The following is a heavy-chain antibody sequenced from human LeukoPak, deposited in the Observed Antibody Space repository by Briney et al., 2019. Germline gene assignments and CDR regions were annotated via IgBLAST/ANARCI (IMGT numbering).Heavy chain of an antibody. Sequence: GGSLRLSCAAAGFSFSSYAMSWVRQAPGKGLEWVSAISGSGGSTYYADSVKGRFTISRDNSKNTLYLQMNSLRAEDTAVYYCARATGGSPNDAFDIWGQGTMVTVSS. CDR1: GFSFSSYA. CDR2: ISGSGGST. D-gene: IGHD2-15*01. CDR3: ARATGGSPNDAFDI. J-gene: IGHJ3*02. V-gene: IGHV3-23*01.